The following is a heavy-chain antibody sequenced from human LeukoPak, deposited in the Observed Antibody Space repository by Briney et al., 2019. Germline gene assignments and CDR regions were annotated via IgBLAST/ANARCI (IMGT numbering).Heavy chain of an antibody. D-gene: IGHD6-13*01. Sequence: SETLSLTCTVSGGSISSYYWNWIRQPPGKGLEWIGYIYYSGSTNHNPSLKSRVTISVDTSKNQFSLKLSSVTAADTAVYYCARDRHSSSWSRFDYWGQGTLVTVSS. CDR2: IYYSGST. J-gene: IGHJ4*02. CDR3: ARDRHSSSWSRFDY. V-gene: IGHV4-59*01. CDR1: GGSISSYY.